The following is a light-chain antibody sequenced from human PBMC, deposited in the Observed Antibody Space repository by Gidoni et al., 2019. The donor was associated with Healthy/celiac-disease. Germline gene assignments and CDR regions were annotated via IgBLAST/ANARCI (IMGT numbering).Light chain of an antibody. J-gene: IGLJ1*01. V-gene: IGLV3-19*01. CDR2: GKN. CDR3: NSRDSSGNHHV. Sequence: SSELTQDPAVSVPLGQTVRITCQGDSLRSYYASWYQPKPGQAPVLGIYGKNNRPSGIPDRFSGSSSGNTASLTITGAQAEDEADYYCNSRDSSGNHHVFGTGTKVTVL. CDR1: SLRSYY.